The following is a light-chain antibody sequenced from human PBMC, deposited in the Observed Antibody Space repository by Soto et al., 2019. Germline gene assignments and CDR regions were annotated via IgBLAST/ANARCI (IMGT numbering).Light chain of an antibody. CDR1: QSVSSSY. Sequence: EIVLTQSPGTLSLSPGERATLSCRPSQSVSSSYLAWYQQKPGQAPRLLIYGASSRATGIPDRFSGSGSETDFTLTISRLEPEDFAVYYCQQYGSSPTFGPGTKVDIK. J-gene: IGKJ3*01. CDR2: GAS. V-gene: IGKV3-20*01. CDR3: QQYGSSPT.